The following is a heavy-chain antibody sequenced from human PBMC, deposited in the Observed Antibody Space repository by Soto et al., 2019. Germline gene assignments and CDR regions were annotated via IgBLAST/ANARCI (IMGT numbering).Heavy chain of an antibody. J-gene: IGHJ4*02. Sequence: QVQLVESGGGVVQPGRSLRLSCAASGFTFSSYAMHWVRQAPGKGLEWVAVISYDGSNKYYADSVKGRFTISRDNSKNTLYLQMNSLRAEDTAVYYCASNYYDSSGYFPVDYWGQGTLVTVSS. CDR3: ASNYYDSSGYFPVDY. D-gene: IGHD3-22*01. CDR1: GFTFSSYA. CDR2: ISYDGSNK. V-gene: IGHV3-30-3*01.